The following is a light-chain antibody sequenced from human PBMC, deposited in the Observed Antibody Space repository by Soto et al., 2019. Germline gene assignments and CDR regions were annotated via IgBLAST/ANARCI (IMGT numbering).Light chain of an antibody. CDR1: SSDVGTYNL. Sequence: QSALTQPASVSGSPGQSITISCTGASSDVGTYNLVSWYQLHPGTSPKLIISEVTKRPSGVSNRFSGSKSGNTASLTISGLQAEDEAHYYCCSFAGSATWLFGGGTKVTVL. CDR3: CSFAGSATWL. V-gene: IGLV2-23*02. CDR2: EVT. J-gene: IGLJ3*02.